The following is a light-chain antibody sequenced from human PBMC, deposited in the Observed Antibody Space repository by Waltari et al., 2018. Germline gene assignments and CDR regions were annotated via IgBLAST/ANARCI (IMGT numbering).Light chain of an antibody. CDR3: QQCHSYS. Sequence: DIQMTQSPSTLSASVGDRVTITCRASQSVRTWLAWYQQKPGKAPKLLIYKASSLERGVPSRFSGSGSGTEFTLTISSLQPDDFATYYCQQCHSYSFGQGTKVEI. CDR2: KAS. CDR1: QSVRTW. V-gene: IGKV1-5*03. J-gene: IGKJ2*01.